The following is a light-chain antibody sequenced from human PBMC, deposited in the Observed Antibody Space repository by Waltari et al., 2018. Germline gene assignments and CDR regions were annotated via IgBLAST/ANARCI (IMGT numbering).Light chain of an antibody. CDR3: QQYNSYPLT. V-gene: IGKV1-16*02. CDR1: QGISNN. CDR2: GAS. J-gene: IGKJ4*01. Sequence: DIQMPQSPSSLSASVGDRDTITCRASQGISNNLAWFQQKPGTAPKSLIYGASTLQTGVPSKFSGNGFRTEFTLTISSLQPEDSGIYYCQQYNSYPLTFGGGTTVEIK.